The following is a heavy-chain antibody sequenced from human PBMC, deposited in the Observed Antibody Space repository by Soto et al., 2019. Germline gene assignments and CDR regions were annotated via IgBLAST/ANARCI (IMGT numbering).Heavy chain of an antibody. Sequence: AGGSLRLSCAASGFTFDDYAMHWVRQAPGKGLEWVSGISWNSGSIGYADSVKGRFTISRDNAKNSLYLQMNSLRAEDTALYYCAKVMDRTLFAFDIWGQGTMVTVSS. J-gene: IGHJ3*02. V-gene: IGHV3-9*01. CDR3: AKVMDRTLFAFDI. CDR2: ISWNSGSI. CDR1: GFTFDDYA.